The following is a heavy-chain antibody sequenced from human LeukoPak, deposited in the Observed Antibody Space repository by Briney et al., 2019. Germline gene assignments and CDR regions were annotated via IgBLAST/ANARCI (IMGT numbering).Heavy chain of an antibody. CDR1: GYTFTGYY. CDR3: ARRYCSGGSCYRHYYYYGMDV. CDR2: INPNSGGT. J-gene: IGHJ6*02. V-gene: IGHV1-2*02. D-gene: IGHD2-15*01. Sequence: ASVKVSCKASGYTFTGYYMHWGRQAPGQGLEWMGWINPNSGGTNYAQKFQGRVTMTRDTSISTAYMELSRLRSDDTAVYYCARRYCSGGSCYRHYYYYGMDVWGQGTTVTVSS.